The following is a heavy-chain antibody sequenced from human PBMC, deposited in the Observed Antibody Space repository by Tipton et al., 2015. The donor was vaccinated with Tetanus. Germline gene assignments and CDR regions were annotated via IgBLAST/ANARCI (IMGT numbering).Heavy chain of an antibody. D-gene: IGHD2-15*01. CDR3: AREADCSGGSCFSGDFDN. CDR1: GFIFSSYG. CDR2: SWYDGTDK. J-gene: IGHJ4*02. V-gene: IGHV3-33*01. Sequence: SLRLSCAASGFIFSSYGIHWVRQAPGKGLEWVVVSWYDGTDKYYADSVKGRFTISRDNSKNTLYLQMKSLRAEDTAVYYCAREADCSGGSCFSGDFDNWGQGTQVTVSS.